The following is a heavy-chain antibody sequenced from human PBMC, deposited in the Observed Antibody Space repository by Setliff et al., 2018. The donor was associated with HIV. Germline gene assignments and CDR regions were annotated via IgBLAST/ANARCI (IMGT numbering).Heavy chain of an antibody. J-gene: IGHJ4*02. CDR2: IRYDGSNK. D-gene: IGHD3-22*01. V-gene: IGHV3-30*02. Sequence: PGESLTISCAASGFIFSSYGMHWVRQAPGKGLEWVAFIRYDGSNKYYADSVKGRFTISRDNSKNTLYLQMNSLRAEDTAVYYCATIVESSGYHGGNYFDFWGRGSLVTVSS. CDR1: GFIFSSYG. CDR3: ATIVESSGYHGGNYFDF.